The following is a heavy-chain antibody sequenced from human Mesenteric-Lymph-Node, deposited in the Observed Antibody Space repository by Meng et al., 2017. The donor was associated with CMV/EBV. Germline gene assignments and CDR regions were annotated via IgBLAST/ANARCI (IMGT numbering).Heavy chain of an antibody. D-gene: IGHD3-22*01. J-gene: IGHJ4*02. Sequence: QLPRQESGPGLVKPSAPLSLSCIVSGDSISNSTYYWTWIRQPPGKGLEWIGSVHHSGTTYYNPSLKGRLTISVDTSANLFSLRLTTVTAADTATYYCARRGNYDSDYSEYWGQGTLVTVSS. CDR3: ARRGNYDSDYSEY. CDR2: VHHSGTT. V-gene: IGHV4-39*01. CDR1: GDSISNSTYY.